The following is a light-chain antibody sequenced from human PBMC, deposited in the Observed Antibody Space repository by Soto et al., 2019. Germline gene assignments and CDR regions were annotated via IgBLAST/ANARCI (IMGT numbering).Light chain of an antibody. CDR1: QTISSW. CDR2: KAS. CDR3: QQYNSYSGWT. J-gene: IGKJ1*01. V-gene: IGKV1-5*03. Sequence: DIQMTQSPSSLSASVGDRVTITCRASQTISSWLAWYQQKPGKAPKLLIYKASTLKSGVPSRFSGSGSGTEFTLTISSLQPDDFATYYCQQYNSYSGWTFGQGTKVDIK.